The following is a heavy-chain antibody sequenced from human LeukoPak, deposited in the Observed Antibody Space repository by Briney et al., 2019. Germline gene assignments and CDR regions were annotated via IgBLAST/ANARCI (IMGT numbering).Heavy chain of an antibody. Sequence: SETLSLTCTVSGGSISSYYWSWIRQPPGKGLEWIAYISDIGSINYNPSLKSRVTISLDTSKNQFSLKLSSVTAADTAVYYCAGHHPRNTVDFWGQGTLITVSS. D-gene: IGHD2/OR15-2a*01. CDR2: ISDIGSI. J-gene: IGHJ4*02. CDR1: GGSISSYY. CDR3: AGHHPRNTVDF. V-gene: IGHV4-59*08.